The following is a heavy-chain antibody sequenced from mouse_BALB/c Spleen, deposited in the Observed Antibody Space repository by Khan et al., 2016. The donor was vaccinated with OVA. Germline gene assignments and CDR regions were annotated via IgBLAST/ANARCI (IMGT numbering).Heavy chain of an antibody. J-gene: IGHJ3*01. D-gene: IGHD1-2*01. CDR1: GYTFTDYY. V-gene: IGHV1-77*01. CDR3: ARRNYFGYTFAY. CDR2: ISPGSSDT. Sequence: QVRLQQSGAELARPGASVKLSCKASGYTFTDYYINWVKQRTGQGLEWIGEISPGSSDTYYNEKFKGKATLTADKSSSTVYMQLSSLTAEASAVYFCARRNYFGYTFAYWGQGTLVTVSA.